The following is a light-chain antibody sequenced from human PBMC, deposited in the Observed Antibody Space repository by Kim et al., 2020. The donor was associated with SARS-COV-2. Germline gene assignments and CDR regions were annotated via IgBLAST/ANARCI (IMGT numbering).Light chain of an antibody. CDR2: LGS. Sequence: ASISCRSSQSLLHSNGYNYLDWYLQKPGQSPQLLIYLGSNRASGDPDRFSGSGSGTDFTLKISRVEAEDVGVYYCMQALQTPQLTFGGGTKVDIK. CDR1: QSLLHSNGYNY. J-gene: IGKJ4*01. V-gene: IGKV2-28*01. CDR3: MQALQTPQLT.